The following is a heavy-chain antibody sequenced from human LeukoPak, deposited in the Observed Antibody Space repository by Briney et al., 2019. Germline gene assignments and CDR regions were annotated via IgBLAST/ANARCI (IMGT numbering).Heavy chain of an antibody. Sequence: GGSLRLSCAASGFTFSSYWMSWVRQAPGKGLEWVANIKQDGSEKYYVDSVKGRFTISRDNAKNSLYLQMNSLRAEDTAVYHCARAYCTGGSCYLAAFDIWGQGTMVTVSS. CDR1: GFTFSSYW. CDR2: IKQDGSEK. D-gene: IGHD2-15*01. J-gene: IGHJ3*02. V-gene: IGHV3-7*01. CDR3: ARAYCTGGSCYLAAFDI.